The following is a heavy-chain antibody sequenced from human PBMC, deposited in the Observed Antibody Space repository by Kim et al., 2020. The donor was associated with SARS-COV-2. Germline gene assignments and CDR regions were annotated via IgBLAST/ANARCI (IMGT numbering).Heavy chain of an antibody. CDR2: ET. J-gene: IGHJ6*03. Sequence: ETIYAQRFQGGVTMTEDTSTDTAYMELGSLRSEDTAVYYCATAGDCYMDVWGKGTTVTVSS. CDR3: ATAGDCYMDV. V-gene: IGHV1-24*01.